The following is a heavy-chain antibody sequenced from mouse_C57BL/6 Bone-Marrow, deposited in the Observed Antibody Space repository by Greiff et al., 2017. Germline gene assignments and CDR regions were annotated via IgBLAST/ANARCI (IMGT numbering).Heavy chain of an antibody. CDR2: IHPNSGST. CDR1: GYTFTSYW. V-gene: IGHV1-64*01. D-gene: IGHD2-2*01. J-gene: IGHJ1*03. CDR3: AREGYYGYDDPYWYFDV. Sequence: VQLQQPGAELVKPGASVKLSCKASGYTFTSYWMHWVKQRPGQGLAWIGMIHPNSGSTNYNEKFKSKATLTVDKSSSTAYMQLSSRTSEDSAVYYCAREGYYGYDDPYWYFDVWGTGTTVTVSS.